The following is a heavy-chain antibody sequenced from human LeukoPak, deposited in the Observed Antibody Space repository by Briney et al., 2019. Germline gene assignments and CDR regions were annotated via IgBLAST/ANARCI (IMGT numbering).Heavy chain of an antibody. CDR2: IIPIFGTA. D-gene: IGHD6-13*01. CDR1: GGTFSSYA. J-gene: IGHJ4*02. V-gene: IGHV1-69*13. Sequence: ASVKVSCKASGGTFSSYATSWVRQAPGQGLEWMGGIIPIFGTANYAQKFQGRVTITADESTSTAYMELSSLRSEDTAVYYCARDRAAAGYGPTGYWGQGTLVTVSS. CDR3: ARDRAAAGYGPTGY.